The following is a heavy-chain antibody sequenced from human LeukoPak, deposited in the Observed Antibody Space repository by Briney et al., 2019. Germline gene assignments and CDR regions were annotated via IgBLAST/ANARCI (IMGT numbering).Heavy chain of an antibody. D-gene: IGHD3-10*01. J-gene: IGHJ4*02. Sequence: SGGSLRLSCAASGFTVSSNYMSWVRQAPGKGLEWASVIYSGGSTYYADSVKGRFTISRDNSKNTLYLQMNSLRAEDTAVYYCARGPVRGVIQLWGQGTLVTVSS. CDR1: GFTVSSNY. V-gene: IGHV3-53*01. CDR3: ARGPVRGVIQL. CDR2: IYSGGST.